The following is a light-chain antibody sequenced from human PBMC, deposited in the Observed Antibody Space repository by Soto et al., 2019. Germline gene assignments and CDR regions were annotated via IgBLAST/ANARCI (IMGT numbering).Light chain of an antibody. CDR2: DNN. Sequence: QSVLTQPPSVSAAPGQKVTISCSGSSSNIGNNYVSWYQQLPGTAPTLLIYDNNKRPSGIPDRFSGSKSGTSATLGITGLQTGDEADFYCGTWDSSLSAWVFGGGTMLTVL. V-gene: IGLV1-51*01. CDR1: SSNIGNNY. CDR3: GTWDSSLSAWV. J-gene: IGLJ3*02.